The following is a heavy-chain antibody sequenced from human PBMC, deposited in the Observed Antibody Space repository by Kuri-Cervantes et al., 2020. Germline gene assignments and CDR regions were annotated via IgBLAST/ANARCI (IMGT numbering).Heavy chain of an antibody. V-gene: IGHV1-8*01. D-gene: IGHD6-19*01. CDR2: MNPNSGNT. CDR1: GYTFTSYD. J-gene: IGHJ4*02. CDR3: GTGYSSGWYVY. Sequence: ASVKVSCKASGYTFTSYDINWVQQATGQGLEWMVWMNPNSGNTGYAEKFQGRVTMTRSTSISTAYMELSSLRTEDTAVYYCGTGYSSGWYVYWGQGTLVTVSS.